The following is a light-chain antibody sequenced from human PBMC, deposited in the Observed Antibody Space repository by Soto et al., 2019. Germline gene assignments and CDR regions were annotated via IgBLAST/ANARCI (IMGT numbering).Light chain of an antibody. Sequence: DIQMTQSPPSLSASVGDTITITCRASQSISTYLNWYQLKPGRAPRLLIYATSSLHGGVPSRFSGSGSGTYFSLTISSLQPEDFATYVCQETYSHPFAFGPGTKVD. CDR1: QSISTY. J-gene: IGKJ3*01. CDR2: ATS. CDR3: QETYSHPFA. V-gene: IGKV1-39*01.